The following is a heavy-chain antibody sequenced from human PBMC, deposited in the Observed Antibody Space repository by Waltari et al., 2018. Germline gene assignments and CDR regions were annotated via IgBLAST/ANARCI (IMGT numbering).Heavy chain of an antibody. CDR3: ATRIPSDHSGSFYYYGMDV. CDR2: IIPRFNTP. Sequence: QLVQSGAEVKKPGSSVIVHCKASGGTFNSFALSWVRQAPGQGLEWMGGIIPRFNTPTYARKFQGRLTVTADESTSTAYMELNSLRSEDSALYYCATRIPSDHSGSFYYYGMDVWGQGTTVTVSS. CDR1: GGTFNSFA. D-gene: IGHD6-6*01. J-gene: IGHJ6*02. V-gene: IGHV1-69*13.